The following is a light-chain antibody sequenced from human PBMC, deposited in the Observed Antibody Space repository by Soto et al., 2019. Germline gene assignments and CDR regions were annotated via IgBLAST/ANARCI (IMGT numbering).Light chain of an antibody. V-gene: IGKV1-9*01. CDR3: QQLNSYPRA. J-gene: IGKJ5*01. Sequence: DIHMTQSPSSLSASLGDRVTITFRASQSISSYLNWYQQKPGKAPKLLIYAASTLQSGVPSRFSGSGSGTEFTLTISSLQPEDFATYYCQQLNSYPRAFGQGTRLEIK. CDR2: AAS. CDR1: QSISSY.